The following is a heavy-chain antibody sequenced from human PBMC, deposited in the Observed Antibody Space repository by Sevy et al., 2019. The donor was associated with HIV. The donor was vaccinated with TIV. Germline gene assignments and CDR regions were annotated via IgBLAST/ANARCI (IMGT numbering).Heavy chain of an antibody. CDR2: ISPYNGKT. V-gene: IGHV1-18*01. J-gene: IGHJ4*02. D-gene: IGHD1-1*01. CDR3: ARGYNWNINFDY. Sequence: ASVKDSCKASGYTFTSYGISWVRQAPGQGLEWMGWISPYNGKTNYAQKLQGRVTMTTDTSTSTAYMEVRSLRSDDTVVYYCARGYNWNINFDYWGQGTLVTVSS. CDR1: GYTFTSYG.